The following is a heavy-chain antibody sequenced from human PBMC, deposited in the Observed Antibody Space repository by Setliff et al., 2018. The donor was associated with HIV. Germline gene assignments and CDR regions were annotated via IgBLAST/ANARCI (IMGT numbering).Heavy chain of an antibody. CDR3: ARSPGFWYFEH. D-gene: IGHD2-15*01. Sequence: SETLSLTCTVSGGSINSHHWNWIRQPPGKELEWIGRTYYTGSTAYHPSLKRRVTISLDTSKTHFSLKLSSVTAADTAVYYCARSPGFWYFEHWGPGTLVTVSS. CDR2: TYYTGST. V-gene: IGHV4-59*11. J-gene: IGHJ1*01. CDR1: GGSINSHH.